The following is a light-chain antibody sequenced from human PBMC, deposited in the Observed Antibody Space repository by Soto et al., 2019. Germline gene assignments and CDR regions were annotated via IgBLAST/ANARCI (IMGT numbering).Light chain of an antibody. Sequence: QAVVTQEPSLTVSPGGTFTLTCGSSTGAVTSGHYPYWFQQKPGQAPRTLVYNTSDKHSWAPARFSGSLLGGKAALTLSGAQPEDEAEYYCLLSYSGARVFGGGTKVTVL. CDR2: NTS. CDR3: LLSYSGARV. CDR1: TGAVTSGHY. J-gene: IGLJ3*02. V-gene: IGLV7-46*01.